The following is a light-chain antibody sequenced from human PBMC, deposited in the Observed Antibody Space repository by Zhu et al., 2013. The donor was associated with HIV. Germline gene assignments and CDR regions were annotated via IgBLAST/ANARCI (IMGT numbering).Light chain of an antibody. CDR1: QSLLHSNGYNY. CDR2: LGS. V-gene: IGKV2-28*01. Sequence: DXVMTQSPLSLPVTPGEPASISCRSSQSLLHSNGYNYLDWYLQKPGQSPQLLIYLGSNRASGVPDRFSGSGSGTDFTLKISRVEAEDVGVYYCMQALQTPGVTFGPGTKVDIK. CDR3: MQALQTPGVT. J-gene: IGKJ3*01.